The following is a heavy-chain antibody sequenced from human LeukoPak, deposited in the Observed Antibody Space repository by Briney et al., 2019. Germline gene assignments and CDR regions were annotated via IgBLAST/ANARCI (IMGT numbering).Heavy chain of an antibody. D-gene: IGHD5-24*01. Sequence: ASVKVSCKASGYTFTSYLISWVRQVPGQGLEWMGWISGFNGNTDYAQKFKDRVTLTTDTSTSTAYMELRSLTSDDTAVYYCASSQGWLQFRVFDYWGQGTLVTVSS. J-gene: IGHJ4*02. CDR2: ISGFNGNT. CDR1: GYTFTSYL. CDR3: ASSQGWLQFRVFDY. V-gene: IGHV1-18*01.